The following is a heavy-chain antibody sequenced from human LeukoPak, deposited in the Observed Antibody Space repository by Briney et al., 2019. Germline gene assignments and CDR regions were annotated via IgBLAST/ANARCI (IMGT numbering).Heavy chain of an antibody. CDR2: ISSSSSYI. J-gene: IGHJ4*02. CDR1: GFTFRSYS. Sequence: EGSLRLSCPASGFTFRSYSLNWVRQAPGKGLEWVSSISSSSSYIYYADSVKGRFTISRDNAKNSLYLQMNSLRAEDTAVYYCARDGSIAARLYWGQGTLVTVSS. V-gene: IGHV3-21*01. D-gene: IGHD6-6*01. CDR3: ARDGSIAARLY.